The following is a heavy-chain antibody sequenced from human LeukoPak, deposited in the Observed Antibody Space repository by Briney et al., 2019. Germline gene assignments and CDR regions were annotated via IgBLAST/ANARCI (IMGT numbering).Heavy chain of an antibody. CDR2: IYYSGST. CDR3: ARHGDTMELGAFDI. D-gene: IGHD3-10*01. Sequence: PSQTLSLTCTVSGGSINSGGYYWSWIRQHPGKGLEWIGYIYYSGSTYYNPSLKSRVTISVDTSKNQFSLKLSSVTAADTAVYYCARHGDTMELGAFDIWGQGTMVTVSS. V-gene: IGHV4-30-4*01. CDR1: GGSINSGGYY. J-gene: IGHJ3*02.